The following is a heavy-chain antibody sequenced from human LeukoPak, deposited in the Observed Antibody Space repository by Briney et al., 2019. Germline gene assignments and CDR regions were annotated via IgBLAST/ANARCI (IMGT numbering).Heavy chain of an antibody. V-gene: IGHV3-23*01. CDR2: IGGSGGST. CDR3: AKDWVPDDYGDPRDAFDI. J-gene: IGHJ3*02. CDR1: GFTFSSYA. D-gene: IGHD4-17*01. Sequence: GGSLRLSCAASGFTFSSYAMSWVRQAPGKGLEWVSAIGGSGGSTYYADSVKGRFTISRDNSKNTLYLQMNSLRAEDTAVYYCAKDWVPDDYGDPRDAFDIWGQGTMVTVSS.